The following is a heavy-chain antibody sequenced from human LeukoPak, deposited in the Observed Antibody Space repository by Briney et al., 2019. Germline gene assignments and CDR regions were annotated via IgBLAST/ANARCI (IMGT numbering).Heavy chain of an antibody. Sequence: PGGSLRLSCAASGFTFSSYGMHWVRQAPGKGLEWVAVISYDGSNKYYADSVKGRFTISRDNSKNTLYLQMNSLRAEDTAVYYCARGATYYYDSSGYYRFDYWGQGTLVTVSS. CDR1: GFTFSSYG. CDR2: ISYDGSNK. CDR3: ARGATYYYDSSGYYRFDY. V-gene: IGHV3-30*03. D-gene: IGHD3-22*01. J-gene: IGHJ4*02.